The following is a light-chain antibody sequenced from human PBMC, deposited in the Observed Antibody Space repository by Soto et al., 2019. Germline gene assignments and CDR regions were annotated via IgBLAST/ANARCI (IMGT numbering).Light chain of an antibody. CDR1: QNLLFSSNNKNS. J-gene: IGKJ2*01. CDR2: WPS. V-gene: IGKV4-1*01. CDR3: QQYHTTPNT. Sequence: DVVMTQSPDSLAVSLGERAAINCKSSQNLLFSSNNKNSLAWYQQKPGQPPKLLIYWPSTRESGAPDRFSGSGSGRDFTLTISSLQAEDGAVYYCQQYHTTPNTFGQGTKVEIK.